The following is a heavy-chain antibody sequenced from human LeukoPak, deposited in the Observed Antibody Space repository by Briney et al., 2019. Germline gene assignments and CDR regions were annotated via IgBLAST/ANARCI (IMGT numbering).Heavy chain of an antibody. D-gene: IGHD6-13*01. V-gene: IGHV3-64D*06. CDR1: GFTFSRYA. CDR2: IRSNGDST. CDR3: VKDGGSWYGNDAFDI. J-gene: IGHJ3*02. Sequence: PGGSLRLSCTASGFTFSRYAMHWVRQAPGKGLDYVSAIRSNGDSTYYADSVKGRFTISRDNSKNTLYLQMSSLRAEDTAVYYCVKDGGSWYGNDAFDIWGQGTMVTVSS.